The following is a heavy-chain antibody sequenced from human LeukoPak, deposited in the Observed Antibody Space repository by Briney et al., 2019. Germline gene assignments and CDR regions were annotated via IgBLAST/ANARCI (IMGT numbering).Heavy chain of an antibody. D-gene: IGHD2-15*01. Sequence: SQTLSLTCTVSGGSTSSGDYYWSWIRQPPGKGLEWIGYIYYSGSTYYNPSLKSRVTISVDTSKNQFSLKLSSVTAADTAVYYCARERSPAATQSYFDYWGQGTLVTVSS. J-gene: IGHJ4*02. CDR2: IYYSGST. CDR1: GGSTSSGDYY. CDR3: ARERSPAATQSYFDY. V-gene: IGHV4-30-4*01.